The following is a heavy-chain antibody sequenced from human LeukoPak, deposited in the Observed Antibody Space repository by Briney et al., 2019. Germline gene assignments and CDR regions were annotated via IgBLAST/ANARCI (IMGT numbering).Heavy chain of an antibody. V-gene: IGHV4-59*01. CDR2: IYYSGST. J-gene: IGHJ6*03. CDR3: ARAGVYDFWSGTSYYYYYMDV. CDR1: GGSISSYY. D-gene: IGHD3-3*01. Sequence: SETLSLTCTVSGGSISSYYWRWIRQPPGKGLEWRGYIYYSGSTNYNPSLKRRVTISVETSKNQFSQTLRSVTAADTAVYYCARAGVYDFWSGTSYYYYYMDVWGKGTTVTVSS.